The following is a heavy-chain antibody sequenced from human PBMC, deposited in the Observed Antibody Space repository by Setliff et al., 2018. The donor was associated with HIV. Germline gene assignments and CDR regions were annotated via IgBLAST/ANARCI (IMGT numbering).Heavy chain of an antibody. V-gene: IGHV4-59*01. Sequence: PSETLSLTCTVSGGSISSYYWSWIRQPPGKGLEWIGYIYYSGSTNYNPSLKSRVTISVDTSKNQFSLKLSSVIAADTAVYYCARLNSSGWYSTFDFWGQGTLVTVSS. CDR2: IYYSGST. CDR3: ARLNSSGWYSTFDF. CDR1: GGSISSYY. D-gene: IGHD6-19*01. J-gene: IGHJ4*02.